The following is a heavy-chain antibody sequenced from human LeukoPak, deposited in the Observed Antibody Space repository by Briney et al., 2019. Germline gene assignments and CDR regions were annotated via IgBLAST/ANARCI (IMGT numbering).Heavy chain of an antibody. CDR2: IYNSGNT. CDR1: GGSISSYY. V-gene: IGHV4-4*07. D-gene: IGHD5-18*01. J-gene: IGHJ4*02. CDR3: ARDRGRGYSYGLDY. Sequence: SETLSLTCTVSGGSISSYYWSWIRQPAGKGLEWIARIYNSGNTNYNPSLKSQVTMSIDTSKNEFSLKLSSVTAADTAVYYCARDRGRGYSYGLDYWGQGTLVTVSS.